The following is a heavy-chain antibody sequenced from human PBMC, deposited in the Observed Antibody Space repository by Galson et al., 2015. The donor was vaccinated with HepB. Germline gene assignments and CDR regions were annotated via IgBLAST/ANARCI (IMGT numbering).Heavy chain of an antibody. CDR1: GYTFTSYY. Sequence: SVKVSCKASGYTFTSYYMHWVRQAPGQGLEWMGIINPSGGSTSYAQKFQGRVTMTRDTSTSTVYMELSSLRSEDTAVYYCAYSGYEDHYYYYGMDVWGQGTTVTVSS. D-gene: IGHD5-12*01. CDR3: AYSGYEDHYYYYGMDV. CDR2: INPSGGST. J-gene: IGHJ6*02. V-gene: IGHV1-46*01.